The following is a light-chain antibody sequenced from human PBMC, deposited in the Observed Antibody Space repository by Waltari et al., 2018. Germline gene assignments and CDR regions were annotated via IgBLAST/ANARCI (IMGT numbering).Light chain of an antibody. V-gene: IGLV2-14*03. J-gene: IGLJ2*01. CDR1: SRHVGGYTY. Sequence: QSALTQPASVSGSPGPSITISCTGTSRHVGGYTYVSWYQRDPGKAPKPMIYNVTVRPSGVSNRFSVSKSGNTASLIISGLQAEDEADYFCSSYTRSSALVFGGGTKLTVL. CDR3: SSYTRSSALV. CDR2: NVT.